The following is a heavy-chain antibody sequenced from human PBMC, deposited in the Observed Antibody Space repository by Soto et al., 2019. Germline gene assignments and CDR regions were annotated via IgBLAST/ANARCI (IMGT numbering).Heavy chain of an antibody. CDR1: GDSSISTNW. D-gene: IGHD2-2*01. CDR3: ARVRQYCSRINCYPDP. J-gene: IGHJ5*02. V-gene: IGHV4-4*02. Sequence: SETLSLTCAVSGDSSISTNWWHCVRESPDKGLEWIGEIHHGGNINYNPSLKSRVTISMDKSKNQFSLKLNSVNAADTAVYYCARVRQYCSRINCYPDPWGQGTLVTVSS. CDR2: IHHGGNI.